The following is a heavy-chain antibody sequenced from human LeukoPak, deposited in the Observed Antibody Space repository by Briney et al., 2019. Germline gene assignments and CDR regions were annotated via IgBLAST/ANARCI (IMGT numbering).Heavy chain of an antibody. V-gene: IGHV5-51*01. CDR2: IYPGDSDT. Sequence: GESLKISCKGSGYTFTNYWIGWVRQMPGKGLEFMGIIYPGDSDTRYSPSFQGQVTISADKSISTAYLQWSSLQASDTAMYYCARGRNVVVTAILDYWGQGTLVTVSS. J-gene: IGHJ4*02. D-gene: IGHD2-21*02. CDR3: ARGRNVVVTAILDY. CDR1: GYTFTNYW.